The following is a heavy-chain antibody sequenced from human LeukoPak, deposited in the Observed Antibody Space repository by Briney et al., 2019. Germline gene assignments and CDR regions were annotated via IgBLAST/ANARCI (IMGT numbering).Heavy chain of an antibody. CDR3: VHRESNFPR. J-gene: IGHJ4*02. CDR2: IDGGGTT. CDR1: GGSIIHHY. D-gene: IGHD1-7*01. Sequence: SETLSLTCTVSGGSIIHHYWSWYRQPPGQGLEWTGYIDGGGTTKYNPSFRSRVTISVDTSRTQFFLRLSSVPAADTAVYYCVHRESNFPRWGQGPLVTVSS. V-gene: IGHV4-4*09.